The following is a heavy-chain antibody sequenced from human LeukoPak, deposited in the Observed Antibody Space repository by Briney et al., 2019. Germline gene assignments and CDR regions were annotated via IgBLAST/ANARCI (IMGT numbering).Heavy chain of an antibody. Sequence: GGSLRLSCAASGFTFSSYAMHWVRQAPGKGLEWVAVISYDGSNKYYADSVKGRFTISRDNSKNTLYLQMNSLRAEDTAVYYCARGSIVVVTATHFDYWGQGTLVTVS. J-gene: IGHJ4*02. D-gene: IGHD2-21*02. V-gene: IGHV3-30-3*01. CDR2: ISYDGSNK. CDR3: ARGSIVVVTATHFDY. CDR1: GFTFSSYA.